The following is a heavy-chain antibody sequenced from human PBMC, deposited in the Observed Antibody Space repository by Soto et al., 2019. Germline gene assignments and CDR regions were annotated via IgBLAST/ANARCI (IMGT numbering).Heavy chain of an antibody. CDR2: ISGSGGST. CDR1: GFTFIHYA. CDR3: ARDLGVALATLTLDY. Sequence: GSLRLSCAASGFTFIHYAVTWVRQAPGKGLEWVSTISGSGGSTYYADSVKGRFTISRDNSKNSLYLQMNSLRAEDTGVYYCARDLGVALATLTLDYWGQGALVTVSS. J-gene: IGHJ4*02. V-gene: IGHV3-23*01. D-gene: IGHD2-15*01.